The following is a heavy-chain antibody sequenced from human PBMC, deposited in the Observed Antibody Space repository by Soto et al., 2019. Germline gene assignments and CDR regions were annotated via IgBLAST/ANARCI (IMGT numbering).Heavy chain of an antibody. J-gene: IGHJ4*02. CDR2: INHSGST. CDR3: ARSGSGYYYRNILAAGFKFDY. Sequence: PSETLSLTCAVYGGSFSGYYWSWIRQPPGKGLEWIGEINHSGSTNYNPSLKSRVTISVDTSKNQFSLKLSSVTAADTAVYYCARSGSGYYYRNILAAGFKFDYWGQGTLVTVSS. CDR1: GGSFSGYY. V-gene: IGHV4-34*01. D-gene: IGHD3-22*01.